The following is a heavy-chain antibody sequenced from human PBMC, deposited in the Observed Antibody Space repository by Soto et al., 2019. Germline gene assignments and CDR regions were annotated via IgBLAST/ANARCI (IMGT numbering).Heavy chain of an antibody. CDR2: INPSGGST. D-gene: IGHD3-22*01. Sequence: GASVKVSWKASGYTFTNYYIHWVRQAPGQGLEWMGIINPSGGSTSYAQRFRGRVTMTRDTSTSTVYMDLSGLRSEDTAVYYCAREDLISMRDYYFTYWGQGSMVTVSS. V-gene: IGHV1-46*01. CDR3: AREDLISMRDYYFTY. CDR1: GYTFTNYY. J-gene: IGHJ4*02.